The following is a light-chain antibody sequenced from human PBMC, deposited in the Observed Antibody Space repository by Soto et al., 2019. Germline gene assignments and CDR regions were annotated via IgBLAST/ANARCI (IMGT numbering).Light chain of an antibody. CDR1: QSVSSY. V-gene: IGKV3-11*01. Sequence: EIVLTQSPATLSLSPGERATLSCRASQSVSSYLAWYQQKPGQAPRLLIYDGSNRATGIPARFSGSGSGTDFTLTISSLEPEDFAVYYCQQRSNWPYPFGQGTKLEIK. J-gene: IGKJ2*01. CDR3: QQRSNWPYP. CDR2: DGS.